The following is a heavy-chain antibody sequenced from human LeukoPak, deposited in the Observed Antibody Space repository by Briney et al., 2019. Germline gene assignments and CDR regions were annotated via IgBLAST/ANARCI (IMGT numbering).Heavy chain of an antibody. CDR3: ASDSSGWYRWFDP. Sequence: PGGSLRLSCAASGFIFSSYAMTWVRQAPGKGLEWVSTMSGSDGSTYYADSVKGRFTISRDNSKNTLYLQMNSLRAEDTAVYYCASDSSGWYRWFDPWGQGTLVTVSS. D-gene: IGHD6-19*01. J-gene: IGHJ5*02. V-gene: IGHV3-23*01. CDR2: MSGSDGST. CDR1: GFIFSSYA.